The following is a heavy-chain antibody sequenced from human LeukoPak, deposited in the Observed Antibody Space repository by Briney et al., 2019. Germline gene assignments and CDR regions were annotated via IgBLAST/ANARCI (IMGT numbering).Heavy chain of an antibody. V-gene: IGHV3-23*01. CDR2: TSSSDAGK. J-gene: IGHJ6*03. CDR3: AKGSSRHYYYYYMDV. Sequence: GGSLRLSCTVSGFSLSSYALSWVRRAPGKGLEWVSATSSSDAGKYYADSVRGRFTTSRDNSRNTMYLQMNSLRVEDAAVYYCAKGSSRHYYYYYMDVWGKGTTVTISS. CDR1: GFSLSSYA. D-gene: IGHD3-10*01.